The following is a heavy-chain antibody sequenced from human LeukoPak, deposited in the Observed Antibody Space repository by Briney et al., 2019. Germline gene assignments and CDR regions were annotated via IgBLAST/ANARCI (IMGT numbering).Heavy chain of an antibody. V-gene: IGHV4-59*01. CDR3: ARTSSYYYYYYMDV. J-gene: IGHJ6*03. CDR1: GGSISSYY. Sequence: SETLSLTCTVSGGSISSYYWSWIRQTPGKGLEWIGYIYYSGSTNYNPSLKSRVTISVDTSKNQFSLKLSSVTAADTAVYYCARTSSYYYYYYMDVWGKGTTVTISS. CDR2: IYYSGST. D-gene: IGHD6-13*01.